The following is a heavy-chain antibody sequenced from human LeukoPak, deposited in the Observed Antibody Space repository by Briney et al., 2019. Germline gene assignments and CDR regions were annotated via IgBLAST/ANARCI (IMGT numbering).Heavy chain of an antibody. CDR2: IWYDGSNK. Sequence: GGSLRLSCAAPGFTFSSYGMHWVRQAPGKGLEWVAVIWYDGSNKYYADSVKGRFTISRDNSKNTLYLQMNSLRAEDTAVYYCARDMIRGIAVAADYWGQGTLVTVSS. D-gene: IGHD6-19*01. J-gene: IGHJ4*02. V-gene: IGHV3-33*01. CDR1: GFTFSSYG. CDR3: ARDMIRGIAVAADY.